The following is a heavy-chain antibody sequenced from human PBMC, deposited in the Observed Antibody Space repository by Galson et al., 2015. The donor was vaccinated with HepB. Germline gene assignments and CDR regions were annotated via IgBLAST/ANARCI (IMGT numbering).Heavy chain of an antibody. V-gene: IGHV3-21*01. D-gene: IGHD3-10*01. CDR3: ASVEITLGRGGLRTRSYFGY. J-gene: IGHJ4*02. CDR1: GITFSTYS. Sequence: SLRLSCAASGITFSTYSMNWVRQAPGKGLEWVSSISSSSSYIYYADSVKGRFTISRDNAKRSLYLQMNSLRAEDTAVYFCASVEITLGRGGLRTRSYFGYWGQGTPVTVSS. CDR2: ISSSSSYI.